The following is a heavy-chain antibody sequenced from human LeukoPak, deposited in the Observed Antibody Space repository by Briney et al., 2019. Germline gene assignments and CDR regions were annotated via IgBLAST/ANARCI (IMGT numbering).Heavy chain of an antibody. V-gene: IGHV3-53*01. Sequence: GGSLRLSCAASGFTVRSNYMSWVRQAPGKGLEWVSVIYTGGGTYYADSVKGRFTLSRDNSKNTVYLQMNTPRAEDTAVYYCASNGYPSGWFDPWGRGTLVTVSS. D-gene: IGHD2-8*01. CDR2: IYTGGGT. J-gene: IGHJ5*02. CDR3: ASNGYPSGWFDP. CDR1: GFTVRSNY.